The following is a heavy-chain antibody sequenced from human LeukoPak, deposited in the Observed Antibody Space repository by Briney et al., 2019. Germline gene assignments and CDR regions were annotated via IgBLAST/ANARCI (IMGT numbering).Heavy chain of an antibody. CDR2: IYYSGST. CDR1: GYSITSGYY. CDR3: ARNSSSSSRGFYFDF. J-gene: IGHJ4*02. Sequence: PAETPSLTCVVSGYSITSGYYWGWIRQPPGKGLEWIGSIYYSGSTNFNPSLKSRVTISVDTSKNQFSLKLTSVTAADTAVYYCARNSSSSSRGFYFDFWGQGTLVSVSS. D-gene: IGHD6-6*01. V-gene: IGHV4-38-2*01.